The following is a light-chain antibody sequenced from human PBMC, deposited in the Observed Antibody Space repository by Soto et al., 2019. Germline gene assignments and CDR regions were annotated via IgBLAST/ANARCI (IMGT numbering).Light chain of an antibody. CDR1: QSVSSNS. Sequence: VLTQSPGTLSLSPGERATLSCRASQSVSSNSLAWYQQKPGQAPRLLIYGASSRATGIPDRFSGSGSGTDFTLTISRLEPEDCAVYYCHQYASSPRTFGRGTKVDIX. V-gene: IGKV3-20*01. CDR2: GAS. J-gene: IGKJ1*01. CDR3: HQYASSPRT.